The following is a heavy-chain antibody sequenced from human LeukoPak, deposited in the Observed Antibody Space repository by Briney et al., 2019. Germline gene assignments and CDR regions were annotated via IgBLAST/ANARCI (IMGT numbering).Heavy chain of an antibody. CDR2: IRYDGLNK. CDR3: AKKPNYVGTPPRVFNV. D-gene: IGHD1-14*01. Sequence: GGFLRLSCAASGFTFSSYGMHWVRQAPGKGLEWVAFIRYDGLNKYYADSVKGRFTISRDNSKNTLFLQMNSLRAEDTAVYYCAKKPNYVGTPPRVFNVGAQGTVPPV. J-gene: IGHJ3*01. V-gene: IGHV3-30*02. CDR1: GFTFSSYG.